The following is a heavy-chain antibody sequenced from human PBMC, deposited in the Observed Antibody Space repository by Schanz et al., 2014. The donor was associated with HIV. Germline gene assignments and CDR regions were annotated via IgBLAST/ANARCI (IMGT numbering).Heavy chain of an antibody. CDR3: ATSTAAIAVAGIYWFDP. CDR2: IIPLSGTT. D-gene: IGHD6-19*01. J-gene: IGHJ5*02. V-gene: IGHV1-69*06. CDR1: GGSFIDHA. Sequence: QVQLVQSGAEVKKPGSSVKVSCKASGGSFIDHAISWVRQAPGQGLEWMGGIIPLSGTTSYAQTLRGRVTITADRSTSTVHMELRNLRSEDTAMYYCATSTAAIAVAGIYWFDPWGQGTLVTVSS.